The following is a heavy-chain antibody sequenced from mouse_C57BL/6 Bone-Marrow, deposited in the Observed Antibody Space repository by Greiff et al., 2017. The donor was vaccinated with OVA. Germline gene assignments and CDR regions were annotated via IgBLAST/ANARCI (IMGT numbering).Heavy chain of an antibody. CDR1: GFPITSGYY. J-gene: IGHJ1*03. CDR3: AGDTRGYFDV. CDR2: ITHSGET. V-gene: IGHV12-3*01. Sequence: KLQESGPGLVKPSQSLFLTCSITGFPITSGYYWIWIRQSPGKPLEWMGYITHSGETFYNPSLQSPISITRETSKNQFFLQLNSVTTEDTAMYYCAGDTRGYFDVWGTGTTVTVSS.